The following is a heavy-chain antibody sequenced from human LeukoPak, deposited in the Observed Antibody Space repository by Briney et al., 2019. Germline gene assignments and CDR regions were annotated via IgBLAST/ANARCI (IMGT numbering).Heavy chain of an antibody. CDR2: IYYSGST. V-gene: IGHV4-30-4*08. CDR3: ARYCSSTSCFFDAFDI. Sequence: TQTLSLTCTVSGGSISSGDYYWSWIRQPPGKGLEWIGYIYYSGSTYYHPSLKSRVTISVDTSKNQFSLKLSSVTAADTAVYYCARYCSSTSCFFDAFDIWGLGTVVTVSS. D-gene: IGHD2-2*01. J-gene: IGHJ3*02. CDR1: GGSISSGDYY.